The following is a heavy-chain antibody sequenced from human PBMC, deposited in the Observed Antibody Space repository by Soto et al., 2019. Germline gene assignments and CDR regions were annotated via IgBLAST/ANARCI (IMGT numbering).Heavy chain of an antibody. J-gene: IGHJ6*02. CDR2: IDPSDSYT. D-gene: IGHD2-15*01. V-gene: IGHV5-10-1*01. CDR1: GYSFTSYW. Sequence: PGESLKISCKGSGYSFTSYWISWVRQMPGKGLEWMGRIDPSDSYTNYSPSFQGHVTISADKSISTAYLQWSSLKASDTAMYYCARYMGYCSGGSCYYYYGMGVWGQGTTVTVSS. CDR3: ARYMGYCSGGSCYYYYGMGV.